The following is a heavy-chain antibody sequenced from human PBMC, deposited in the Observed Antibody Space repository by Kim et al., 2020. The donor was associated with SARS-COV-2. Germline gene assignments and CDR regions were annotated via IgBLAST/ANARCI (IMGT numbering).Heavy chain of an antibody. Sequence: RYSPSFQGQGTISADKSISTAYLQWSSLKASDTAMYYCARRGKARRYFDYWGQGTLVTVSS. CDR3: ARRGKARRYFDY. J-gene: IGHJ4*02. V-gene: IGHV5-51*01.